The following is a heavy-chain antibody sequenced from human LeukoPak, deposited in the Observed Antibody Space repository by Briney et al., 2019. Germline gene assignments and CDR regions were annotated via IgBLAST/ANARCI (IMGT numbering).Heavy chain of an antibody. CDR2: ISAYNGNT. Sequence: ASVKVSCKASGYTFTSYYMHWVRQAPGQGLEWMGWISAYNGNTNYAQKLQGRVTMTTDTSTSTAYMELRSLRSDDTAVYYCARAGGFYYYYYMDVWGKGTTVTISS. V-gene: IGHV1-18*04. CDR3: ARAGGFYYYYYMDV. D-gene: IGHD3-16*01. CDR1: GYTFTSYY. J-gene: IGHJ6*03.